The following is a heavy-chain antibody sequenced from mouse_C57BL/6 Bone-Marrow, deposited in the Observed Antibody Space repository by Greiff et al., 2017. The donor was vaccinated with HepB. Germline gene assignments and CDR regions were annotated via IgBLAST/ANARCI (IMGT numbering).Heavy chain of an antibody. V-gene: IGHV12-3*01. CDR2: ITHSGET. J-gene: IGHJ3*01. CDR3: AGDNYEYVAY. D-gene: IGHD2-4*01. CDR1: GFPITSGYY. Sequence: VQLQESGPGLVKPSQSLFLTCSITGFPITSGYYWIWIRQSPGKPLEWMGYITHSGETFYNPSLQSPIAITRETSKNQFFLQLNSVTTEDTAMYYCAGDNYEYVAYWGQGTLVTVSA.